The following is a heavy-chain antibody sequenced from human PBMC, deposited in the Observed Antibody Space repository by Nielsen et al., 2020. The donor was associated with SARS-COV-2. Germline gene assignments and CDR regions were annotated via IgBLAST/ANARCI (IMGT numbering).Heavy chain of an antibody. Sequence: SETLSLTCTVSGGSISSSSDYWGWLRQPPVKGLEWIGSIYYSGSTYYNPSLKSRVTVSVDTSKNQFSLKLSSVTAADTAVYYCARVEHRDLWFGVPEYFQHWGQGTLVTVSS. CDR3: ARVEHRDLWFGVPEYFQH. CDR2: IYYSGST. D-gene: IGHD3-10*01. V-gene: IGHV4-39*01. CDR1: GGSISSSSDY. J-gene: IGHJ1*01.